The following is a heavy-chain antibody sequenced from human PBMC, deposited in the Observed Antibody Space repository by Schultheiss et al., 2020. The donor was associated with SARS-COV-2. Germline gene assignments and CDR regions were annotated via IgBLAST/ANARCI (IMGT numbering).Heavy chain of an antibody. D-gene: IGHD2-8*01. CDR3: ARGRGVKKGFDY. CDR2: IIPIFGTA. Sequence: SVKVSCKASGGTFSSYAISWVRQAPGQGLEWMGGIIPIFGTANYAQKFQGRVTMTRDTSISTAYMELSRLRSDDTAVYYCARGRGVKKGFDYWGQGTLVTVSS. J-gene: IGHJ4*02. CDR1: GGTFSSYA. V-gene: IGHV1-69*05.